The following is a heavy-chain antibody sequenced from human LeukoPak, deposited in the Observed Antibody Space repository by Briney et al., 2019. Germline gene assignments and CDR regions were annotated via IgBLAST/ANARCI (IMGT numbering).Heavy chain of an antibody. J-gene: IGHJ4*02. V-gene: IGHV1-18*01. CDR1: GYTFTSYG. CDR2: ISAYNGNT. CDR3: AIPKGGAIRGLFAY. Sequence: GASVKVSCKASGYTFTSYGISWVRQAPGQGLEWMGWISAYNGNTNYAQKLQGRVTMTTDTSTSTAYMELRSLRSDDTAVYYCAIPKGGAIRGLFAYWGQGTLLTVSS. D-gene: IGHD1-26*01.